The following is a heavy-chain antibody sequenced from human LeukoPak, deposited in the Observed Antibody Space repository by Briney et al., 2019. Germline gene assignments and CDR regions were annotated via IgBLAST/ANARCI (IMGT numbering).Heavy chain of an antibody. D-gene: IGHD1-26*01. V-gene: IGHV3-53*01. Sequence: GGSLRLSCAASGFTVSSNYMSWVRQAPGKGLEWVSVIYSSGGTYYADSVKGRFTISRDNSKNTLYLQMNSLRAEDTAVYFCARDSSGPSYWGQGTLVTVSS. CDR1: GFTVSSNY. CDR2: IYSSGGT. CDR3: ARDSSGPSY. J-gene: IGHJ4*02.